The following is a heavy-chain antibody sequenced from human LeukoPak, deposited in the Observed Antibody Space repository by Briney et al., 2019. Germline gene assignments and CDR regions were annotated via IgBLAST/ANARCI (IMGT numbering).Heavy chain of an antibody. D-gene: IGHD3/OR15-3a*01. J-gene: IGHJ3*02. CDR2: ISAYNGNT. CDR3: ARPWTLPYAFDI. CDR1: GYTFTSYG. Sequence: ASVKVSCRASGYTFTSYGISWVRQAPGQGLEWMGWISAYNGNTNYAQKLQGRVTMTTDTSTSTAYMELRSLRSDDTAVYYCARPWTLPYAFDIWGQGTMVTVSS. V-gene: IGHV1-18*01.